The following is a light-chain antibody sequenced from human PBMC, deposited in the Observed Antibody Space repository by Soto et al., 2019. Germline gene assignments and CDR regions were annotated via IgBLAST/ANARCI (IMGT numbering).Light chain of an antibody. J-gene: IGLJ3*02. V-gene: IGLV2-8*01. CDR1: SSDVGDYNY. CDR2: EVS. Sequence: QSALTQPPSASGSPGQSGTISCTGTSSDVGDYNYVSWYQQHPGKAPKLMIYEVSKRPSGVPDRFSGSKSGNTASLTVSGLQAEYEADYSCSSYAGSNNWVFGGGTKLTVL. CDR3: SSYAGSNNWV.